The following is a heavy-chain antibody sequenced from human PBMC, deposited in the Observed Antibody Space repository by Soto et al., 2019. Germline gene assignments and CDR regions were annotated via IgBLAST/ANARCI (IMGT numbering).Heavy chain of an antibody. D-gene: IGHD2-15*01. CDR3: ARSIGYCSGGSCYSYAFDI. V-gene: IGHV1-2*04. CDR1: GYTFTGYY. CDR2: INPNSGGT. J-gene: IGHJ3*02. Sequence: ASVKVSFKASGYTFTGYYMHWVRQAPGQGLEWMGWINPNSGGTNYAQKFQGWVTMTRDTSISTAYMELSRLRSDDTAVYYCARSIGYCSGGSCYSYAFDIWGQGTMVTVSS.